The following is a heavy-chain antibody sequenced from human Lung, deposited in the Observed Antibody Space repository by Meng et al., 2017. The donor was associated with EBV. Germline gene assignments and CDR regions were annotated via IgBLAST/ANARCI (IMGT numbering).Heavy chain of an antibody. V-gene: IGHV4-34*01. CDR2: INHSGIT. J-gene: IGHJ4*02. CDR1: RDSFSAYY. CDR3: ARGSPTVATDS. Sequence: QPKRWVARIVKPSETPSLTFAVYRDSFSAYYWSWIRQLPGKGLEWIGEINHSGITNYNPSLKSRVTMSLDTSKRQFSLRLNSVTAADTGVYYCARGSPTVATDSWGQGTLVTVSS. D-gene: IGHD4-23*01.